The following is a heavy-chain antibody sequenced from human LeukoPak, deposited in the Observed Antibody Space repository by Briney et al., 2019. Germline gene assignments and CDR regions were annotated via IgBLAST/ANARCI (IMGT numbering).Heavy chain of an antibody. V-gene: IGHV4-34*01. Sequence: PSETLSLTCAVYGGSFSGYYWGWIRQSPGKGLEWIGEINHSGSTNYNPSLKSRVTISVDTSKNQFSLKLSSVTAADTAVYYCARKRGYSYGHLHRPTYYFDYWGQGTLVTVSS. CDR1: GGSFSGYY. D-gene: IGHD5-18*01. J-gene: IGHJ4*02. CDR2: INHSGST. CDR3: ARKRGYSYGHLHRPTYYFDY.